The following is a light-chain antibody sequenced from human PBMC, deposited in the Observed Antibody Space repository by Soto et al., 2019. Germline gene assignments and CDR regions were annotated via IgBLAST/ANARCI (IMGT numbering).Light chain of an antibody. CDR3: AAWDDSLNAVV. Sequence: QSLLTQPPSASGTPGQRVTISCSGSSFNIGSNTVNWYQQLPGTAPKLLIYSNNQRPSGVPDRFSGSKSGTSASLAISGLQSEDEADYYCAAWDDSLNAVVFGGGTKLTVL. CDR1: SFNIGSNT. V-gene: IGLV1-44*01. CDR2: SNN. J-gene: IGLJ2*01.